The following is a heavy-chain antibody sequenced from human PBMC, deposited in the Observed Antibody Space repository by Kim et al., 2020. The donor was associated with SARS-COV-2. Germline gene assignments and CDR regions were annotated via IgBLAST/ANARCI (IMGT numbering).Heavy chain of an antibody. D-gene: IGHD6-6*01. Sequence: YADSVKGRFTISRDNSKNTLYLQMNSLRAEDTAVYYCAGSSSIAARPVDYWGQGTLVTVSS. CDR3: AGSSSIAARPVDY. J-gene: IGHJ4*02. V-gene: IGHV3-53*01.